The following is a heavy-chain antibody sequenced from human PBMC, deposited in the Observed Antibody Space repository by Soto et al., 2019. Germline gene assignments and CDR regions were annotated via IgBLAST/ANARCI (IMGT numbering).Heavy chain of an antibody. V-gene: IGHV1-2*04. Sequence: ASVKVSCKASGYTFTGYYMHWVRQAPGQGLEWMGWINPNSGGTNYAQKFQGWVTMTRDTSISTAYMELSRLRSDDTAVYYCARDLGITGDAFDIWGQGTMVTVSS. CDR1: GYTFTGYY. CDR3: ARDLGITGDAFDI. J-gene: IGHJ3*02. D-gene: IGHD3-16*01. CDR2: INPNSGGT.